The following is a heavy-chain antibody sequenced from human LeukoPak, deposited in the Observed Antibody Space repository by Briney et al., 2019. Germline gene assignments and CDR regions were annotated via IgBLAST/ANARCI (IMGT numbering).Heavy chain of an antibody. CDR1: GYTFSSYG. D-gene: IGHD3-22*01. Sequence: GASVKVSCKASGYTFSSYGISWVRQAPGQGLEWMGWISAYNGNTNYAQKLQGRVTMTTDTSTSTAYMEPRSLRSDDTAVYYCARDYYDSSGYYRGGDYFDYWGQGTLVTVSS. CDR3: ARDYYDSSGYYRGGDYFDY. CDR2: ISAYNGNT. J-gene: IGHJ4*02. V-gene: IGHV1-18*01.